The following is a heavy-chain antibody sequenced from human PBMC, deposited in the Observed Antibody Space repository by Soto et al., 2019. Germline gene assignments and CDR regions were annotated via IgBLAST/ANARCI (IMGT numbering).Heavy chain of an antibody. D-gene: IGHD1-1*01. J-gene: IGHJ6*02. Sequence: VTLSLTCAISDTSISRYYWSWIPPPPGKELELIVYIYYSGSTNYNPSLKSRVTISVDTSKNHVSLRLRSVAAADTAVYYCARENWNGYYYYAMDVWGQGTTVSV. CDR3: ARENWNGYYYYAMDV. CDR2: IYYSGST. CDR1: DTSISRYY. V-gene: IGHV4-59*13.